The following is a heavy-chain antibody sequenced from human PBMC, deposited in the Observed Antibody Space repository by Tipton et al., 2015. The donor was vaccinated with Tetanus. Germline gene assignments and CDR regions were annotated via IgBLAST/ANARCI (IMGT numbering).Heavy chain of an antibody. J-gene: IGHJ6*02. V-gene: IGHV4-59*01. Sequence: TLSLTCTVSGGSISSYYWSWIRQPPGKGLEWIGYIYYSGSTNYNPSLKSRVTISVDTSKNQFSLKLSSVTAADTAVYYCARDNRVADYYGSGSYFLRTSTYYYYGMDVWGQGTTVTVSS. CDR1: GGSISSYY. CDR3: ARDNRVADYYGSGSYFLRTSTYYYYGMDV. D-gene: IGHD3-10*01. CDR2: IYYSGST.